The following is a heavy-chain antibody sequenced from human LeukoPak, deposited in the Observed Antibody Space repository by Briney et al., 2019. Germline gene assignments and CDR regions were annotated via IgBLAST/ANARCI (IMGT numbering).Heavy chain of an antibody. CDR3: AKTGVTGYYVDY. Sequence: GGSLRLSCAASGFTFSDYSMHWVRQAPGKGLNWVAFIRYDGNNKYYADSVKGRFTISRDNSKNTLYLQMNSLRAEDTAAYYCAKTGVTGYYVDYWGQGTLVTVSS. V-gene: IGHV3-30*02. CDR1: GFTFSDYS. J-gene: IGHJ4*02. D-gene: IGHD3-9*01. CDR2: IRYDGNNK.